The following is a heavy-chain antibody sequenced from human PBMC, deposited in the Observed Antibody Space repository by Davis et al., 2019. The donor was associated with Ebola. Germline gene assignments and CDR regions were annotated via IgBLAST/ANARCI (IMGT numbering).Heavy chain of an antibody. CDR3: AAGHYTNQNG. CDR2: ISGSRRFI. Sequence: PGGSLRLSCAASGFTFSDYYMNWVRQAPGKGLEWVASISGSRRFISYSDSVRGRFTISRDTSKDMIFLQMDSLRDEDTARYYCAAGHYTNQNGWGQGTLVTVAS. CDR1: GFTFSDYY. D-gene: IGHD2-8*01. V-gene: IGHV3-21*04. J-gene: IGHJ4*02.